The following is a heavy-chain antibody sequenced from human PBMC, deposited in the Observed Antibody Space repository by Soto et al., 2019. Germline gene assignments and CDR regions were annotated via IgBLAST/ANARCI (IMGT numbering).Heavy chain of an antibody. Sequence: ASVKVSCKASGGTFSSYTISWVRQAPGQGLEWMGRIIPILGIANYAQKFQGRVTITADKSTSTAYMELSSLRSEDTAVYYCARDGEYSSGWYGEVSYYYHMDVWGKGTTVTVSS. D-gene: IGHD6-19*01. CDR3: ARDGEYSSGWYGEVSYYYHMDV. CDR2: IIPILGIA. J-gene: IGHJ6*03. V-gene: IGHV1-69*04. CDR1: GGTFSSYT.